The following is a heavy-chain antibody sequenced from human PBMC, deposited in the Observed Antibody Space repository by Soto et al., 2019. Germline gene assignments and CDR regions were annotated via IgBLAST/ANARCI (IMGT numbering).Heavy chain of an antibody. J-gene: IGHJ6*03. CDR1: GYTFRRYG. Sequence: QVQLVQSGTEVKKPGASVKVSCKASGYTFRRYGISWVRQAPGQGLEWMGWISGYNGNTHYSQKFQGKVTMTTDTSTSTAYMELRNLGSDDTAVYYCAKADSNYAGRFSYYYMDVWGTGTMVTVSS. CDR2: ISGYNGNT. D-gene: IGHD4-4*01. CDR3: AKADSNYAGRFSYYYMDV. V-gene: IGHV1-18*01.